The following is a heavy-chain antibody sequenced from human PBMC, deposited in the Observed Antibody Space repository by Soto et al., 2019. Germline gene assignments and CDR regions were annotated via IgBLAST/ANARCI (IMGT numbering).Heavy chain of an antibody. D-gene: IGHD4-17*01. J-gene: IGHJ4*02. CDR2: ISYDGSNK. CDR3: AKDPDYGDYGHLDS. V-gene: IGHV3-30*18. Sequence: QVQLVESGGGVVQPGRSLRLSCAASGFTFSNYGMHWVRQAPGKGLEWVAVISYDGSNKYYADSGKGRFTISRDNSKNTLHLQMNSLRAEDTAVYYCAKDPDYGDYGHLDSWGQGTLVTVSS. CDR1: GFTFSNYG.